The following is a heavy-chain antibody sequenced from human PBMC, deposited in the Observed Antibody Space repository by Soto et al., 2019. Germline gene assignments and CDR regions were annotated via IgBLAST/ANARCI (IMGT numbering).Heavy chain of an antibody. CDR3: ATHGLGVSSPPYFDN. D-gene: IGHD3-16*01. Sequence: QLVQSGSEVKKPGSSVKVSCQASGGTFSGYVVTWVRQAPGQGLEWMGEFVPLFGTTNYGQRVSGRITITAEESTSTAYMELRTLRSDDTAVYYCATHGLGVSSPPYFDNWGQGTLVTVSS. CDR1: GGTFSGYV. J-gene: IGHJ4*02. CDR2: FVPLFGTT. V-gene: IGHV1-69*01.